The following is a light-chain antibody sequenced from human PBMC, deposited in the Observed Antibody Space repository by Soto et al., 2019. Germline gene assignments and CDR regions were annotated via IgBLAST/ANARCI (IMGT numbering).Light chain of an antibody. Sequence: EIVLTQSPGTLSLSPGERATLSCRASQSVDSSYLAWYQQKPGQAPRLLIFGASSRATDIPDRFSGSGSGTDCTLTISRLEPEDFAVYYCQQYGSSSYTFGQGTKLQIK. J-gene: IGKJ2*01. CDR3: QQYGSSSYT. V-gene: IGKV3-20*01. CDR2: GAS. CDR1: QSVDSSY.